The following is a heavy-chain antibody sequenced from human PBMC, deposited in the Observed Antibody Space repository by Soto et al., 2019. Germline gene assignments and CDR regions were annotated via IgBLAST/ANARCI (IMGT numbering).Heavy chain of an antibody. D-gene: IGHD6-6*01. V-gene: IGHV1-18*01. CDR3: ARVRQLVGSCYYYIDV. CDR2: ISAYNGNT. Sequence: QVQLLQSGAEVKKPGASVKVSCKASGYTFTNYGITWVRQAPGQGLEWMGWISAYNGNTHYTQRLQGRVTMTTDTATSTAYMELRGLRSDDTAVYYCARVRQLVGSCYYYIDVWGKGTTVTVSS. J-gene: IGHJ6*03. CDR1: GYTFTNYG.